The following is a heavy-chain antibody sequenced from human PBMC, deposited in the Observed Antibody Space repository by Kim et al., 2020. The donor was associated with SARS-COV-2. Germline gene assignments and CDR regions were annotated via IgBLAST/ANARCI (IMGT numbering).Heavy chain of an antibody. Sequence: YYAESVKGRFSISRDNSKNTVSLHLTSLRAEDTAVYYCARDRRDTRGYFDYWGQGSLVTVSS. D-gene: IGHD2-15*01. J-gene: IGHJ4*02. CDR3: ARDRRDTRGYFDY. V-gene: IGHV3-66*01.